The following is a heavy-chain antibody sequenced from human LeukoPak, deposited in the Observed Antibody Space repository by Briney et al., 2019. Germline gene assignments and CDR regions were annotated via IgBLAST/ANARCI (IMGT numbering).Heavy chain of an antibody. D-gene: IGHD3-10*01. Sequence: SETLSLTCTVSGDSISSYYWSWIRQPAGRGLEWIGRFHITGSTAYSPSLKSRVSISVDTSRNQFSLNLRSVTAADTAVYYCASMSQPSGSFDLWGQGTLVTVSS. V-gene: IGHV4-4*07. CDR3: ASMSQPSGSFDL. J-gene: IGHJ4*02. CDR2: FHITGST. CDR1: GDSISSYY.